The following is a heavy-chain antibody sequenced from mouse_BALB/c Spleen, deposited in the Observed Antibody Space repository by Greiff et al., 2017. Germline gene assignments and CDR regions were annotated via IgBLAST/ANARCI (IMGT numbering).Heavy chain of an antibody. D-gene: IGHD2-4*01. CDR3: ASGDDYDGFAY. CDR1: GYTFTSYW. Sequence: VQLQQPGAELVKPGAPVKLSCKASGYTFTSYWMNWVKQRPGRGLEWIGRIDPSDSETHYNQKFKDKATLTVDKSSSTAYIQLSSLTSEDSAVYYCASGDDYDGFAYWGQGTLVTVSA. CDR2: IDPSDSET. V-gene: IGHV1-69*02. J-gene: IGHJ3*01.